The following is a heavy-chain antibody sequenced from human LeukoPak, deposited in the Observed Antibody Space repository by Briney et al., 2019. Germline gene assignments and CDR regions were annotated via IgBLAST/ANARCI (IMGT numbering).Heavy chain of an antibody. J-gene: IGHJ5*02. CDR1: GFSLSTSGMC. V-gene: IGHV2-70*01. Sequence: SGPALVKPTQTLTLTCTFSGFSLSTSGMCVSWIRQPPGKALEWLALIDWDDNKFYSTSLRTRLTISKDTSKNQVVLTMTNMDPADRATYYCARFTYGDFVGYFDPWGQGTLVTVSS. CDR3: ARFTYGDFVGYFDP. D-gene: IGHD4-17*01. CDR2: IDWDDNK.